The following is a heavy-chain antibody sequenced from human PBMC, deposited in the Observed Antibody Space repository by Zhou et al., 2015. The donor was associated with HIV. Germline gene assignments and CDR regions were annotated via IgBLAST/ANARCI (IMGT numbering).Heavy chain of an antibody. CDR3: ARGPTRPGRYYYYGMDV. D-gene: IGHD1-26*01. J-gene: IGHJ6*02. V-gene: IGHV1-69*01. CDR2: IIPIFGTA. CDR1: GGTFSSYA. Sequence: QVQLVQSGAEVKKPGSSVKVSCKASGGTFSSYAISWVRQAPGQGLEWMGGIIPIFGTANYAQKFQGRVTITADESTSTAYMELSSLRSEDTAVYYCARGPTRPGRYYYYGMDVWGQGTTVTVSS.